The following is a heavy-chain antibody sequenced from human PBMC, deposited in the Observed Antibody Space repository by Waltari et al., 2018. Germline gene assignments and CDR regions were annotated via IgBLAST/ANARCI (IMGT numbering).Heavy chain of an antibody. D-gene: IGHD3-10*01. CDR1: GFTFGDYP. CDR2: ISWNSGSI. Sequence: VQLVESGGGLVQPGRSLRLSCAASGFTFGDYPMHWVRQAPGKGLEWVSGISWNSGSIGYADSVKGRFTISRDNAKNSLYLQMNSLRAEDTALYYCAKDLTMGDYWGQGTLVTVSS. CDR3: AKDLTMGDY. V-gene: IGHV3-9*01. J-gene: IGHJ4*02.